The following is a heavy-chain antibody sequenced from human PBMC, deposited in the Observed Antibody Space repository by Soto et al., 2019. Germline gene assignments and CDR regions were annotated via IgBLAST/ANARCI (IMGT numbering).Heavy chain of an antibody. CDR3: ARAGDGYSYEDY. D-gene: IGHD4-4*01. CDR1: GGTFSSYT. Sequence: QVQLVQSGAEVKKPGSSVKVSCKASGGTFSSYTISWVRQAPGQGLEWMGRIIPILGIANYEQKFQGRVTIPADKSTSNAYMELHSLRSEDTGVYYCARAGDGYSYEDYWGQGTLVTVSS. CDR2: IIPILGIA. V-gene: IGHV1-69*02. J-gene: IGHJ4*02.